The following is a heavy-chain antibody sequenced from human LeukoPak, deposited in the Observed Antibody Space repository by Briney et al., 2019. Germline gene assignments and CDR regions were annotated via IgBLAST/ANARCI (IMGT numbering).Heavy chain of an antibody. D-gene: IGHD1-26*01. J-gene: IGHJ5*02. CDR3: ARDSDLGGSYYQGLSNWFDP. V-gene: IGHV4-4*07. CDR2: IYTSGRT. Sequence: PSETLSLTCTVSGGSISSYYWSWIRQPAGKGLEWIGRIYTSGRTNYNPSLKSRVTMSVDTSKNQFSLKLSSVTAADTAVYYCARDSDLGGSYYQGLSNWFDPWGQGTLVTVSS. CDR1: GGSISSYY.